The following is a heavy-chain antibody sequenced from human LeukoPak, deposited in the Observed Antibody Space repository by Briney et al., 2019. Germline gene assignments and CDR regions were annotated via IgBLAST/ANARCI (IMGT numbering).Heavy chain of an antibody. D-gene: IGHD3-9*01. CDR1: GYTFTRYD. Sequence: ASVKVSCKASGYTFTRYDINWVRQATGEGLEWMGWMKRDSGNSAYAQKFRGRVTLSSNSSINTAYMEVSSLGSDDTAVYFCARGTLDYDVVTGIHYYYMDVWGTGTTVTVSS. CDR2: MKRDSGNS. J-gene: IGHJ6*03. CDR3: ARGTLDYDVVTGIHYYYMDV. V-gene: IGHV1-8*03.